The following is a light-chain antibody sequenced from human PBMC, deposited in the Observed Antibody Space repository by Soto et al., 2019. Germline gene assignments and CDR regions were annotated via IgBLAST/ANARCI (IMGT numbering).Light chain of an antibody. Sequence: QSALTQPASVSGSPGQSITISCTGTSSDVGGYSYVSWYQQNPGKAPKLMIYDVNNRPSGVSNRFSGSKSGYTASLTISGLHAEDDADYYCSSHTYSIALNVFGTGTNLTVL. CDR3: SSHTYSIALNV. CDR2: DVN. J-gene: IGLJ1*01. CDR1: SSDVGGYSY. V-gene: IGLV2-14*01.